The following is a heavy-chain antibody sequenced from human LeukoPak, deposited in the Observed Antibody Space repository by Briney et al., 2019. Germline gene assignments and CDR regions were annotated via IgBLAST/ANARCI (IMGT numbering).Heavy chain of an antibody. V-gene: IGHV3-21*01. CDR1: GFTFSTYS. CDR2: ISSGSNYI. J-gene: IGHJ4*02. CDR3: ARGSMVADY. D-gene: IGHD3-10*01. Sequence: PAGSLRLSCAASGFTFSTYSMNWVRQAPGEGLEWVSSISSGSNYIYYADSLKGRFTISRDNAKNSLYLQMNSPRAEDTAVYYCARGSMVADYWGQGTLVTVSS.